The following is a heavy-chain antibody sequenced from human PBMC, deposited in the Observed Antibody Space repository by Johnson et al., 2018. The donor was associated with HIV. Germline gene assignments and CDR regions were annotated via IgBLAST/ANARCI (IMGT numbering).Heavy chain of an antibody. D-gene: IGHD5-18*01. CDR2: IWNDGCDK. V-gene: IGHV3-33*06. Sequence: AAGGVIFSSYGMHWVRQAPGKGLEWVALIWNDGCDKYYADSVKGRFTISRDNSRNTLYLQMNSLRAEDTAVYYCAKDRTIHDAFDIWGQGTMVTVSS. CDR3: AKDRTIHDAFDI. CDR1: GVIFSSYG. J-gene: IGHJ3*02.